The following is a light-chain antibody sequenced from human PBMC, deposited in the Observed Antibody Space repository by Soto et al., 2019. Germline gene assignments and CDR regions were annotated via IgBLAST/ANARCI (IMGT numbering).Light chain of an antibody. V-gene: IGLV2-11*01. CDR1: NSDVGGYNS. CDR3: CSYAGSSTNYV. Sequence: QSALTQPRSVSGSPGQSVTISCSGTNSDVGGYNSVAWYQQKPGEAPKLLLYNDTKRHSGVPDRFSGSKAGNMASLIISGLQAEDEADYYCCSYAGSSTNYVFGTGTKVTVL. J-gene: IGLJ1*01. CDR2: NDT.